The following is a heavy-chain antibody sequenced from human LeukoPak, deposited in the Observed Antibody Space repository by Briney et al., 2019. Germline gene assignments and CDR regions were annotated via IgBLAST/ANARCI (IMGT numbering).Heavy chain of an antibody. D-gene: IGHD6-6*01. Sequence: GGSLRLSCAASGFTFSNYWMSWVRQAPGKGLEWVANIKQDGSEKYYVDSVKGRFTISRDNAKKSLYLQMNSLRVEDTAVYYCARELGSYSSSSQGDYWGQGTLVTVSS. CDR1: GFTFSNYW. J-gene: IGHJ4*02. V-gene: IGHV3-7*01. CDR2: IKQDGSEK. CDR3: ARELGSYSSSSQGDY.